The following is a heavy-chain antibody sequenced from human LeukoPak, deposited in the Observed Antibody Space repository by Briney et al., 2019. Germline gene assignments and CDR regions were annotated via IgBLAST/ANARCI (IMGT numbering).Heavy chain of an antibody. CDR2: ISASGGST. D-gene: IGHD6-19*01. Sequence: SGGSLRLSCAASGFTFSSYAMHWVRQAPGKGLEWVSSISASGGSTYYADSVKGRFTISRDNSKNTLYLQMNSLRAEDTAVYYCAKSFIAVAGHFDYWGQGTLVTVSS. CDR1: GFTFSSYA. CDR3: AKSFIAVAGHFDY. V-gene: IGHV3-23*01. J-gene: IGHJ4*02.